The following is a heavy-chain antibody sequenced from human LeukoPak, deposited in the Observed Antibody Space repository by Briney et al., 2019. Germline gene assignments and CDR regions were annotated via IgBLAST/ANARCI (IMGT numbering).Heavy chain of an antibody. Sequence: GGSLRLSCAASGFTFSSYWMSWVRQAPGKGLEWVANIKQDGSEKYYVDSVKGRFTISRDNAKNSLYLRMNSLRAEDTAVYYCATAGIAARQPFDYWGQGTLVTVSS. CDR2: IKQDGSEK. J-gene: IGHJ4*02. CDR3: ATAGIAARQPFDY. CDR1: GFTFSSYW. D-gene: IGHD6-6*01. V-gene: IGHV3-7*01.